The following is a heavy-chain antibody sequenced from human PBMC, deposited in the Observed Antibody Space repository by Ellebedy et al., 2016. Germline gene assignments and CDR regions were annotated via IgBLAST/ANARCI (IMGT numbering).Heavy chain of an antibody. CDR1: GFTFSTNP. CDR3: VKAKGATRDLYYFDY. CDR2: IAGNGGGI. J-gene: IGHJ4*02. D-gene: IGHD1-26*01. V-gene: IGHV3-64D*06. Sequence: GESLKISCLASGFTFSTNPMYWVRQAPGKGLEYVSAIAGNGGGIYYGDSVKGRFTISRDNSQNTLYLQMSSLRAEDTAVNYCVKAKGATRDLYYFDYWGQGTLVTVSS.